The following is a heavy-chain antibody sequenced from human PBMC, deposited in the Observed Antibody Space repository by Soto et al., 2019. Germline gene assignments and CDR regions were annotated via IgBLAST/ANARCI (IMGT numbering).Heavy chain of an antibody. D-gene: IGHD3-3*01. CDR1: GYTLTELS. CDR2: FDPEDGET. CDR3: AFFPEYSSYSYIDV. V-gene: IGHV1-24*01. Sequence: AASVKVSCKVSGYTLTELSMHWVRQAPGKGLEWMGGFDPEDGETIYAQKFQGRVTMTEDTSTDTAYMELSSLRSEDTAVYYCAFFPEYSSYSYIDVWGQRTTVPVSS. J-gene: IGHJ6*03.